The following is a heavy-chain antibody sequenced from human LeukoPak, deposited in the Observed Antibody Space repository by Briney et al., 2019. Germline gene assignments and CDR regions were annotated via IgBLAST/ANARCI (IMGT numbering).Heavy chain of an antibody. Sequence: PGTSLRLSCAASGITFSRTGMHWVRQAPGKGLEWVAVIWNDGSNKYYADSVKGRFTISRDNPKNTLYLQMNSLRAEDTAVYYCATDPNQPTYGMDVWGQGTTVTVSS. V-gene: IGHV3-33*03. CDR1: GITFSRTG. D-gene: IGHD1-14*01. CDR2: IWNDGSNK. J-gene: IGHJ6*02. CDR3: ATDPNQPTYGMDV.